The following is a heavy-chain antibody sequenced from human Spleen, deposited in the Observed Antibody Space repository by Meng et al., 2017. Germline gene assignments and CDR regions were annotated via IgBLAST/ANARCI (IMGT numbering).Heavy chain of an antibody. D-gene: IGHD3-10*01. CDR2: ISWKSGSI. V-gene: IGHV3-9*01. CDR1: GFSVSHNY. J-gene: IGHJ6*02. Sequence: LSLTCAASGFSVSHNYMSWVRQAPGKGLEWVSGISWKSGSIGYADSVKGRFTISRDNAQNSLYLQMNSLRPEDTALYYCAKDRSDHSHYYYAMDVWGQGTTVTVSS. CDR3: AKDRSDHSHYYYAMDV.